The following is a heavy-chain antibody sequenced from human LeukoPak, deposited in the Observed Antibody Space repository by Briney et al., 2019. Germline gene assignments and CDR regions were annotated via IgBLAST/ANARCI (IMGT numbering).Heavy chain of an antibody. Sequence: GGSLRLYCAASRFTISSYWMNWVRQAPGKGLEWVANIKEDGSEKYYVDSVKRRFAISSDNAKNSLYLQMNRLRAEDRAVYYCGKSMDVWGKGTTVTVSS. CDR3: GKSMDV. J-gene: IGHJ6*03. CDR2: IKEDGSEK. CDR1: RFTISSYW. V-gene: IGHV3-7*01.